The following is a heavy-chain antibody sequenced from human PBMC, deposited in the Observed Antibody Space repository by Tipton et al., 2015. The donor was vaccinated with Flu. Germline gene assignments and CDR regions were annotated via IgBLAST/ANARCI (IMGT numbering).Heavy chain of an antibody. CDR1: GGSISSSSYY. CDR2: IYTSGST. J-gene: IGHJ5*01. V-gene: IGHV4-61*09. D-gene: IGHD4-11*01. Sequence: TLSLTCTVSGGSISSSSYYWTWIRQPAGKGLEWIGQIYTSGSTKYNPSLKSRVSMSVDTSRNQFSLKLSSVTAADAAVYYCARRDYSNYVSEPKNWFDSWGQGTLVTVSS. CDR3: ARRDYSNYVSEPKNWFDS.